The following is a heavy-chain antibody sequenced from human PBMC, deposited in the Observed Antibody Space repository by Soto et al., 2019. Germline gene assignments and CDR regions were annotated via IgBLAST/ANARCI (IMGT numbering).Heavy chain of an antibody. J-gene: IGHJ4*02. CDR3: ARKRTTVVTQAYFDH. D-gene: IGHD2-21*02. CDR2: IYYSGRT. V-gene: IGHV4-39*01. CDR1: GESISSSSYY. Sequence: SETLSLTCIVSGESISSSSYYWGWIRQPPGKGLEWIGSIYYSGRTYYNPSFKSRVTISIDTSKNQFSLKLSSVTATDTAVYYCARKRTTVVTQAYFDHWGQGAPVTVYS.